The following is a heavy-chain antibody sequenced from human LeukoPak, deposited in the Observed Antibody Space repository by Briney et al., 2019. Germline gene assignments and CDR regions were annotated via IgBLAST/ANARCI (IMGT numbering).Heavy chain of an antibody. Sequence: GGSLRLSCAASGFTFSNYAIHWVRQAPGKGLEYVSAISSNGGSTYYANSVKGRFTISRDNSKNTLYLQMSSLRAEDMAVYYCASPVAYDLLTGQHGYFDYWGQGTLVTVSS. CDR3: ASPVAYDLLTGQHGYFDY. V-gene: IGHV3-64*01. CDR1: GFTFSNYA. J-gene: IGHJ4*02. D-gene: IGHD3-9*01. CDR2: ISSNGGST.